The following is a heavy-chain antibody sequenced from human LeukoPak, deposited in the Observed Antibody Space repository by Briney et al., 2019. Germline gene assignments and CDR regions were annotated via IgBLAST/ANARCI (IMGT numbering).Heavy chain of an antibody. D-gene: IGHD3-22*01. CDR2: IIPILGIA. Sequence: SVKVSCKASGGIFSSYAISWVRQAPGQGLEWMGRIIPILGIANYAQKFQGRVTITADKSTSTAYMELSSLRSEDTAVYYCARPATYYYDSSGSLLDYWGQGTLVTVSS. V-gene: IGHV1-69*04. J-gene: IGHJ4*02. CDR3: ARPATYYYDSSGSLLDY. CDR1: GGIFSSYA.